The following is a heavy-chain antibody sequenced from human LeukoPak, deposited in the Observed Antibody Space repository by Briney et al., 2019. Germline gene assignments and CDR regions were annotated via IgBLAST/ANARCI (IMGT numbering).Heavy chain of an antibody. CDR2: MSPNSGNT. CDR1: GYIFTSYD. CDR3: AREGSYCVGGDCYSFDF. D-gene: IGHD2-21*02. V-gene: IGHV1-8*03. J-gene: IGHJ4*02. Sequence: ASVKVSCKASGYIFTSYDINWVRQATGQGLEWMGWMSPNSGNTGYAQKFQGRVTITRNTSISTAYMELSSLRSEDTAVYYCAREGSYCVGGDCYSFDFWGQGTLITVSS.